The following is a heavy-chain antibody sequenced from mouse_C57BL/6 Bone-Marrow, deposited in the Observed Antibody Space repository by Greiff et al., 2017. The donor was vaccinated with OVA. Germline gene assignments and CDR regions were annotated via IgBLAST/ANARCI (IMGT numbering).Heavy chain of an antibody. Sequence: VQLQQSGAELVKPGASVKLSCTASGFNIKDYYMHWVKQRTEQGLEWIGRIDPEDGETKSAPKFQGKATITADTSSNTAYLQLSSLTSEDTAGYYCARCGYYFYWYCDVWGTGTTVTVSS. CDR3: ARCGYYFYWYCDV. D-gene: IGHD2-3*01. V-gene: IGHV14-2*01. CDR2: IDPEDGET. CDR1: GFNIKDYY. J-gene: IGHJ1*03.